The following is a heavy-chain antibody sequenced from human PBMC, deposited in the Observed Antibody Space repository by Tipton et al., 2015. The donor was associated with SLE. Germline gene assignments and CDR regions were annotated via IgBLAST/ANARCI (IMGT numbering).Heavy chain of an antibody. J-gene: IGHJ6*02. CDR1: GGSFSGYY. D-gene: IGHD3-10*01. Sequence: TLSLTCAVYGGSFSGYYWSWIRQPPGKGLEWIGYIYYSGSTYYNPSLKSRVTISVDTSKNQFSLKLSSVTAADTAVYYCARFTMVRDYYGMDVGGQGTTVTASS. V-gene: IGHV4-34*01. CDR3: ARFTMVRDYYGMDV. CDR2: IYYSGST.